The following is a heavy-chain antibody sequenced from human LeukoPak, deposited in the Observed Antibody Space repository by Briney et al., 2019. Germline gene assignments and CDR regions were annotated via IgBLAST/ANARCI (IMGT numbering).Heavy chain of an antibody. J-gene: IGHJ4*02. D-gene: IGHD3-10*01. CDR1: GFTFSNYA. CDR3: ARDAHIVRGVNPLDY. V-gene: IGHV3-30-3*01. Sequence: SGRSLRLSCAASGFTFSNYAMHWVRQAPGKGLEWVAVVSYDGNNLYYADSVKGRFTISRDNSKNTLYLQMNSLRDEDTAVYYCARDAHIVRGVNPLDYWGQGTLVTVSS. CDR2: VSYDGNNL.